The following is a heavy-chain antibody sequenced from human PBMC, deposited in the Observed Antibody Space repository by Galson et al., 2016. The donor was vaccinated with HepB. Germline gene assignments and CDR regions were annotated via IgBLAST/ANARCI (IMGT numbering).Heavy chain of an antibody. D-gene: IGHD2-2*01. J-gene: IGHJ3*01. CDR3: SRGGILSVAMRGFDV. CDR2: IIPMFVTP. CDR1: GGSFTDYA. V-gene: IGHV1-69*13. Sequence: SVKVSCKASGGSFTDYAISWVRQAPGQGLEWMGGIIPMFVTPNYAQKFQDRVTITADESTTTVYLELTSLKSEDTAVYYCSRGGILSVAMRGFDVWGHGRMVTVSS.